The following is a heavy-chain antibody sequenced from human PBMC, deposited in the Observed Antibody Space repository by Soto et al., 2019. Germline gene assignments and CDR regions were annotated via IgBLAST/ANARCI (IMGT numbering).Heavy chain of an antibody. D-gene: IGHD2-15*01. V-gene: IGHV4-31*03. CDR3: ARDRASAAYYYYGMDV. J-gene: IGHJ6*02. CDR2: IYYSGST. CDR1: GGSITSGGYY. Sequence: QVQLQESGPGLVKPSQTLSLTCTVSGGSITSGGYYWSWIRQHPGKGLEWIGYIYYSGSTYYNPSLKGRVTISVDTSKNQFSLKLSSVTAAVTAVYYCARDRASAAYYYYGMDVWGQGTTVTVSS.